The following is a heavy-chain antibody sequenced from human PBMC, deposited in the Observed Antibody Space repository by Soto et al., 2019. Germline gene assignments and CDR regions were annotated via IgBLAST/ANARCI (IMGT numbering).Heavy chain of an antibody. D-gene: IGHD3-22*01. Sequence: SVKVSWKASGYTFTSYGISWVRQAPGQGLEWVGWISAYNGNTNYAQKLQGRVTMTTDTSTSTAYMELRSLRSDDTAVYYCARVHYDSSGFGDAFDIWGQGTMVTVSS. J-gene: IGHJ3*02. V-gene: IGHV1-18*01. CDR2: ISAYNGNT. CDR3: ARVHYDSSGFGDAFDI. CDR1: GYTFTSYG.